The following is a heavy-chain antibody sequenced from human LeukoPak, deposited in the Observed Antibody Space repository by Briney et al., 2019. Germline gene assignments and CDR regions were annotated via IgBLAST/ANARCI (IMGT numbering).Heavy chain of an antibody. D-gene: IGHD6-13*01. J-gene: IGHJ1*01. V-gene: IGHV3-49*04. CDR2: IRSKAYGGTT. Sequence: GGSLRLSCAASGFTFGDYAMSWVRQAPGKGLEWVGSIRSKAYGGTTEYAAPVKGRFTISRDDSKSIAYLQMNSLKTEDTAVYYCTISSSWYSEYFQHWGQGTLVTVSS. CDR1: GFTFGDYA. CDR3: TISSSWYSEYFQH.